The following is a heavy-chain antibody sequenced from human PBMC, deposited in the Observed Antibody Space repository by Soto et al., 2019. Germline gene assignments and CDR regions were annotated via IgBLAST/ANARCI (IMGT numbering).Heavy chain of an antibody. CDR1: GGTFSSYT. D-gene: IGHD5-18*01. V-gene: IGHV1-69*02. CDR2: IIPILGIA. CDR3: ASELGYSYGLYYFDY. Sequence: QVQLVQSGAEVKKPGSSVKVSCKASGGTFSSYTISWVRQAPGQGLEWMGRIIPILGIANYAQKFQGRVTITADKSTITAYMELSSLRSEYTAVYYCASELGYSYGLYYFDYWGQGTLVTVSS. J-gene: IGHJ4*02.